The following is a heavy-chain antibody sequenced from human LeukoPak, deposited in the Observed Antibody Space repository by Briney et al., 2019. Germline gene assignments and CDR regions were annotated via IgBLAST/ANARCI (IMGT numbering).Heavy chain of an antibody. CDR1: GFTFSSYS. CDR3: ARSGNYDF. V-gene: IGHV3-48*02. D-gene: IGHD1-1*01. J-gene: IGHJ4*02. CDR2: ISSTSSTM. Sequence: PWGSLRLSCAASGFTFSSYSMSWVRQAPGKGLEWVSYISSTSSTMYCADSVKGRFTISRDNAKNSLYLQMNSLRDEDTAVYYCARSGNYDFWGQGTLVTVSS.